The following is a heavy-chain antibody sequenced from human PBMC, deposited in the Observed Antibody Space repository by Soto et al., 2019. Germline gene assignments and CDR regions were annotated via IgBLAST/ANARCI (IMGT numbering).Heavy chain of an antibody. D-gene: IGHD2-2*01. CDR3: ARGPSAAAPLSDGYFDL. J-gene: IGHJ2*01. V-gene: IGHV3-48*02. Sequence: EVQLVESGGGLVQPGGSLRLSCTASGFTFSSYSMNWVRQAPGKGLEWVSYISSGSYNIYYADSVKGRLTISRDNAKDSLYLQMSSLRDDDSAVYYCARGPSAAAPLSDGYFDLWGRGTLVTVSS. CDR2: ISSGSYNI. CDR1: GFTFSSYS.